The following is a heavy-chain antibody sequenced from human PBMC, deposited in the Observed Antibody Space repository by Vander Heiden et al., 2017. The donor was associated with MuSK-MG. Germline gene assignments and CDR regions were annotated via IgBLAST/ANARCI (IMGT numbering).Heavy chain of an antibody. Sequence: EVQLVESGGGLVQPGGSLRLSCAASGCTFSSYWMSWVRQAPGKGLEWVANIKQDGSEKYYVDSVKGRFTISRDNAKNSLYLQMNSLRAEDTAVYYCARDGSTNIVVVPAATYSYYYYMDVWGKGTTVTVSS. V-gene: IGHV3-7*01. CDR3: ARDGSTNIVVVPAATYSYYYYMDV. D-gene: IGHD2-2*01. CDR1: GCTFSSYW. J-gene: IGHJ6*03. CDR2: IKQDGSEK.